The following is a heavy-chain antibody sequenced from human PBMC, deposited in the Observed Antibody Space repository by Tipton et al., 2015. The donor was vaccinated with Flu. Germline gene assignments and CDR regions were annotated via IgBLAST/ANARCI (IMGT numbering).Heavy chain of an antibody. V-gene: IGHV3-11*01. D-gene: IGHD2-2*01. Sequence: SLRLSCAASGFTFSDYYMSLIRQAPGKGLEWVSYISSSGSTIYYADSVKGRFTISRDNAKNSLYLQMNSLRAEDTAVYYCARAIVVVPAAANWFDPWGQGTLVTVSS. J-gene: IGHJ5*02. CDR2: ISSSGSTI. CDR3: ARAIVVVPAAANWFDP. CDR1: GFTFSDYY.